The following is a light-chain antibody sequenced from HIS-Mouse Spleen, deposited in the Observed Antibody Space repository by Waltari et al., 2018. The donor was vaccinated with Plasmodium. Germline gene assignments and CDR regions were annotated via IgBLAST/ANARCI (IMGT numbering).Light chain of an antibody. CDR3: QQYNSYSYT. V-gene: IGKV1-5*03. CDR1: QSISSW. CDR2: KAS. Sequence: DIEMTQSPSTLSASVRDGVTITCRASQSISSWLAWYQQKPGKAPKLLIYKASSLESGVPSRFSGSGSGTEFTLTISSLQPDDFATYYCQQYNSYSYTFGQGTKLEIK. J-gene: IGKJ2*01.